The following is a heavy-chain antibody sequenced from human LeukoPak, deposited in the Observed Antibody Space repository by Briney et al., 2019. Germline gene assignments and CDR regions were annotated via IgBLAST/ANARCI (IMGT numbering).Heavy chain of an antibody. Sequence: ASVKISCKASGGTFSSYAISWVRQATGQGLEWMGWMNPNSGNTGYAQKFQGRVTITRNTSISTAYMELSSLRSEDTAVYYCARGGGSGWLYYYYYYMDVWGKGTTVTVSS. V-gene: IGHV1-8*03. CDR2: MNPNSGNT. D-gene: IGHD6-19*01. J-gene: IGHJ6*03. CDR3: ARGGGSGWLYYYYYYMDV. CDR1: GGTFSSYA.